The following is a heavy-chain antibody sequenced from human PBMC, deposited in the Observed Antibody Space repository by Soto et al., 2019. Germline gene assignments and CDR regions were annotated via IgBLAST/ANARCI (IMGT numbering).Heavy chain of an antibody. CDR3: ARTHSGSYYSVFSY. V-gene: IGHV4-38-2*01. CDR1: NFSISSGYY. D-gene: IGHD1-26*01. J-gene: IGHJ4*02. Sequence: SETLSLTCVVSNFSISSGYYWGWIRQSPGKGLEWIASIYRSGTTSYNPSLKSRVTISVDPSKNQFSLMLTAVTAADTAVYYCARTHSGSYYSVFSYWGRGSLVTVSS. CDR2: IYRSGTT.